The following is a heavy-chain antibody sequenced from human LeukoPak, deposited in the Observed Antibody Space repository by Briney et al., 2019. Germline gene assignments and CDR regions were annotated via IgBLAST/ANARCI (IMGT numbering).Heavy chain of an antibody. CDR3: ARERGYSYGYPSAHAFDI. Sequence: SVKVSCTASGGTFSSYAISWVRQAPGQGLEWMGGIIPICGTANYSQKFQGRVTITADESTSTAYMELSSLRSEDTAVYYCARERGYSYGYPSAHAFDIWGQGTMVTVSS. D-gene: IGHD5-18*01. CDR2: IIPICGTA. V-gene: IGHV1-69*13. J-gene: IGHJ3*02. CDR1: GGTFSSYA.